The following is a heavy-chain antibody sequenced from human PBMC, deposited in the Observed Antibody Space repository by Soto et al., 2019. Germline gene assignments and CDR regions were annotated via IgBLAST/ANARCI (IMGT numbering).Heavy chain of an antibody. CDR2: ISSSSSYI. CDR3: ARDSIQLWSYGMDV. D-gene: IGHD5-18*01. Sequence: GGSLRLSCAASGFTFSSYSMNWVRQAPGKGLEWVSSISSSSSYIYYADSVKGRFTISRDNAKNSLYLQMNSLRAEDTAVYYCARDSIQLWSYGMDVWGQGTTVTVYS. CDR1: GFTFSSYS. J-gene: IGHJ6*02. V-gene: IGHV3-21*01.